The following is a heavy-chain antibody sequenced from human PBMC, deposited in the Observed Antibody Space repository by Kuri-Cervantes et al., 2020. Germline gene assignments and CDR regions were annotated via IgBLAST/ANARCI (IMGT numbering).Heavy chain of an antibody. D-gene: IGHD3-16*01. Sequence: SETLSLTCTVSGGSISSYYWSWIRQPPGKGLEWIGYIYYSGSTNYNLSLKSRVTISVDTSKNQFSLRLSSVTAADTAVYYCARANYIWGSYVDWGQGTLVTVSS. CDR2: IYYSGST. V-gene: IGHV4-59*01. J-gene: IGHJ4*02. CDR3: ARANYIWGSYVD. CDR1: GGSISSYY.